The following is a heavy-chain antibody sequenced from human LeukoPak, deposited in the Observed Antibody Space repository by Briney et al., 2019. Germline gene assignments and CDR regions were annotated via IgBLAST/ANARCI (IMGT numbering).Heavy chain of an antibody. Sequence: ASVKVSCKASGYTFTSYYMHWVRQAPGQGLEWMGIINPSGGSTSYAQKFQGRVTMTRDTSSSTVYMELSSLRSEDMAVYYCARDYLKVVVADTAPSAGHMDYWGQGTLVTVSS. CDR3: ARDYLKVVVADTAPSAGHMDY. D-gene: IGHD2-15*01. V-gene: IGHV1-46*01. J-gene: IGHJ4*02. CDR1: GYTFTSYY. CDR2: INPSGGST.